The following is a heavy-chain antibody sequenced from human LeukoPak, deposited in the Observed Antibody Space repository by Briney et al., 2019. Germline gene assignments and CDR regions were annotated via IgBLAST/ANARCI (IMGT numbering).Heavy chain of an antibody. CDR3: ARPYDSSGYYY. D-gene: IGHD3-22*01. Sequence: VKVSCKASGYTFTGYYMHWVRQPAGQGLEWMGWINPNSGGTNYAQKFQGRVTMTRDTSISTAYMELSRLRSDDTAVYYCARPYDSSGYYYWGQGTLVTVSS. J-gene: IGHJ4*02. CDR2: INPNSGGT. CDR1: GYTFTGYY. V-gene: IGHV1-2*02.